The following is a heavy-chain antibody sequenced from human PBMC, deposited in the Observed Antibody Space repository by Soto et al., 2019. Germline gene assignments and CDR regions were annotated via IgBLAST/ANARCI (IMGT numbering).Heavy chain of an antibody. Sequence: GGSLRLSCVASGFFFSGFEMSWVRQAPGKGLEWISYISTGNVIYQADSVRGRFTISRDDAKNSLFLQMNSLTAEDTAVYYCARQIVAGGYFDYWGQGTVVTVPS. D-gene: IGHD2-21*01. CDR3: ARQIVAGGYFDY. CDR2: ISTGNVI. V-gene: IGHV3-48*03. J-gene: IGHJ4*02. CDR1: GFFFSGFE.